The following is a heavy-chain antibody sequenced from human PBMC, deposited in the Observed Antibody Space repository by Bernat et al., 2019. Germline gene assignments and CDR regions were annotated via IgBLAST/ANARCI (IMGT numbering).Heavy chain of an antibody. CDR1: GFTFSSYG. CDR2: ISSGSSTI. Sequence: EVQLVESGGRLVQPGGSLRLSCAASGFTFSSYGMNWVRQAAGKGREGVSYISSGSSTICYADSVKARFTISRDNAKNSLYLQMNSLRAEDTAVYYCAREKAEYDILTGPYYYGMDVWGQGTTVTVSS. CDR3: AREKAEYDILTGPYYYGMDV. D-gene: IGHD3-9*01. V-gene: IGHV3-48*01. J-gene: IGHJ6*02.